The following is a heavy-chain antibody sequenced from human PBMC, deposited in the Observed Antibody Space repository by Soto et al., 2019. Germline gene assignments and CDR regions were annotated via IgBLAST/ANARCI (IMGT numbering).Heavy chain of an antibody. D-gene: IGHD3-10*01. V-gene: IGHV4-31*03. CDR2: IYYSGVT. J-gene: IGHJ5*02. CDR3: ARDLRGRRSGRFDP. Sequence: QVQLQASGPGLVKPSETLSLTCTLSGDPITSGGFYWTWIRQHPAKGLEWIGYIYYSGVTYYNPSLRSRATISVDTSKNQFSLNLSYVSAADTAMYYCARDLRGRRSGRFDPWGQGTLVTVSS. CDR1: GDPITSGGFY.